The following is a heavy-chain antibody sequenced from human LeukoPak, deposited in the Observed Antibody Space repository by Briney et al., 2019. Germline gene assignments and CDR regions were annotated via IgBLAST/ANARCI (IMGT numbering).Heavy chain of an antibody. Sequence: SETLSLTCAVYGGSFSGYYWSWIRQPPGKGLEWIGEINHSGSTNYNPSLKSRVTISVDTSKNQFSLKLSSVTAADTAVYYCASPAVAGTGFDYWGQGTLVTVSS. J-gene: IGHJ4*02. CDR2: INHSGST. CDR3: ASPAVAGTGFDY. CDR1: GGSFSGYY. D-gene: IGHD6-19*01. V-gene: IGHV4-34*01.